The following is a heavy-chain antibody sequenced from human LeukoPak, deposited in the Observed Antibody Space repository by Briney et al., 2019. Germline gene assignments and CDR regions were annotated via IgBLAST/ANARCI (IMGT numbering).Heavy chain of an antibody. CDR2: IYYTGSA. D-gene: IGHD2-15*01. J-gene: IGHJ6*02. Sequence: SETLSLTGTVSGDSMKSYYWTWIRQPPGKGLEWIGYIYYTGSANYNPSLKSRVTISVDTSKNQFSLKLSSVTAADTAVYYCAKEREYCSSGSCHYDLDVWGQGTTVTVSS. CDR3: AKEREYCSSGSCHYDLDV. CDR1: GDSMKSYY. V-gene: IGHV4-59*01.